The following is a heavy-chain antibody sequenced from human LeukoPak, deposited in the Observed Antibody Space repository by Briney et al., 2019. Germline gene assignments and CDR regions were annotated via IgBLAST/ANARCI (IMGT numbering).Heavy chain of an antibody. CDR2: ISAYNGNT. V-gene: IGHV1-18*01. J-gene: IGHJ4*02. D-gene: IGHD5-18*01. CDR3: ATARVGRCSYGYFGY. Sequence: ASVKVSCKASGYTFTSYGISWVRQAPGQGLEWMGWISAYNGNTNYAQKLQGRVTMTTDTSTSTAYMELRSLRSDDTAVYYCATARVGRCSYGYFGYWGQGTLVTVSS. CDR1: GYTFTSYG.